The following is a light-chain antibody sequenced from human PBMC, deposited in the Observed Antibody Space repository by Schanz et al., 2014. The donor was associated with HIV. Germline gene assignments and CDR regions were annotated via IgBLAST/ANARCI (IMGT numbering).Light chain of an antibody. CDR2: GAS. CDR3: QQRSNWPT. V-gene: IGKV3D-20*02. CDR1: QTFRSSY. Sequence: EIVLTQSPGTLSLSPGERATLSCRASQTFRSSYLAWYQQKPGQAPSLLLYGASYRATGVPDRFSGSESGTEFTLTISSLQSEDFAVYYCQQRSNWPTFGQGTKLESK. J-gene: IGKJ2*01.